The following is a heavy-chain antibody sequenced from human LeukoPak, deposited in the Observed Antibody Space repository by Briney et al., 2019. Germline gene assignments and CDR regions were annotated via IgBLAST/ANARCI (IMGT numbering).Heavy chain of an antibody. CDR1: GYTFTGYY. V-gene: IGHV1-2*06. CDR2: INPNSGGT. CDR3: ASSQEIYDFWSGSDY. Sequence: ASVKVSCKASGYTFTGYYTHWVRQAPGQGLEWMGRINPNSGGTNYAQKFQGRVTMTRDTSISTAYMELSRLRSDDTAVYYCASSQEIYDFWSGSDYWGQGTLVTVSS. D-gene: IGHD3-3*01. J-gene: IGHJ4*02.